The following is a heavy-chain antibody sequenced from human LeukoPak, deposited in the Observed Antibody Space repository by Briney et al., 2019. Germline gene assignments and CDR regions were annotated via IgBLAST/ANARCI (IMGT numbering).Heavy chain of an antibody. Sequence: GGSLRLSCAASGFTFTSYSMNWVRQAPGKGLEWVSTISGGGGSTYYADSVKGRFTISRDNSKNTLYLQVSSLRAEDTAVYYCAKGGKWDVTPFDYWGQGTLVTVSS. CDR3: AKGGKWDVTPFDY. J-gene: IGHJ4*02. CDR1: GFTFTSYS. CDR2: ISGGGGST. D-gene: IGHD1-26*01. V-gene: IGHV3-23*01.